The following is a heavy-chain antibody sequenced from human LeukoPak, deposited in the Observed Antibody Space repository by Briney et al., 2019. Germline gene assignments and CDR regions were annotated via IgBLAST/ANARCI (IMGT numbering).Heavy chain of an antibody. V-gene: IGHV1-2*02. J-gene: IGHJ2*01. CDR3: AIQPWGSGNNWYFDF. Sequence: GASVKVSCKASGYSFTAYYIHWVRPAPGQGLERMGWISPNSGGTDYAQKFLGRVTMTRDTSISTAYMELSSLTSDDTAVYYCAIQPWGSGNNWYFDFWGRGTLVTVSS. CDR2: ISPNSGGT. CDR1: GYSFTAYY. D-gene: IGHD7-27*01.